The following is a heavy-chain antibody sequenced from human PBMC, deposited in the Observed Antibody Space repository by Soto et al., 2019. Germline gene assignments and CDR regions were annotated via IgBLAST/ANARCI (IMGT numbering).Heavy chain of an antibody. D-gene: IGHD4-4*01. CDR3: ATNYAYYYYYGMDV. CDR2: IYYSGST. Sequence: SETLSLTCTVSGGSISSSSYYWGWIRQPPGKGLEWIGSIYYSGSTYYNPSLKSRVTISVDTSKNQFSLKLSSVTAADAAVYYCATNYAYYYYYGMDVWGQGTTVTVSS. CDR1: GGSISSSSYY. V-gene: IGHV4-39*01. J-gene: IGHJ6*02.